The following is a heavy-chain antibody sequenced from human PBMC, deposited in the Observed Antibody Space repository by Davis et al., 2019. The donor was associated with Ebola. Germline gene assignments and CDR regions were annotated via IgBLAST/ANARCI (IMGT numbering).Heavy chain of an antibody. CDR2: VNPSIGNT. CDR1: GYTFTDYL. CDR3: ASGEFVDF. V-gene: IGHV1-46*01. Sequence: ASVKVSCKASGYTFTDYLLHWVRQAPGQGLEWMGLVNPSIGNTSLAQKFQGRVTLTRDTSTRTVHMDLSSLKSDDTAMYYCASGEFVDFWGQGILVTVSS. D-gene: IGHD3-10*01. J-gene: IGHJ4*02.